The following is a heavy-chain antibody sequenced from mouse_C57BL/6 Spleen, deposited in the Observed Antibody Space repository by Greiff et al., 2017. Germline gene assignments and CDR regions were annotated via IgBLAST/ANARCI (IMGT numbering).Heavy chain of an antibody. CDR3: ARGVITTVVTPFAY. Sequence: QVHVKQSGAELARPGASVKMSCKASGYTFTSYTMHWVKQRPGQGLEWIGYINPSSGYTKYNQKFEDKATLTADKSSSTAYMQLSSLTSEDSAVYYCARGVITTVVTPFAYWGQGTLVTVSA. CDR1: GYTFTSYT. J-gene: IGHJ3*01. D-gene: IGHD1-1*01. CDR2: INPSSGYT. V-gene: IGHV1-4*01.